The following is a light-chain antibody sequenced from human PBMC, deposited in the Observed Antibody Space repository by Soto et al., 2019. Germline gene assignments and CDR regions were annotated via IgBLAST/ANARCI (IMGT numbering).Light chain of an antibody. CDR3: QQNDSSPSWT. J-gene: IGKJ1*01. CDR2: GTS. Sequence: EIVMTHSPATLSFSPGEIATLSCRSIQSVSSSYLAWYQQKPGQAPRLLIYGTSSRATGISDRFRGSGSGTDFTLTISRLEPEDFAVYYCQQNDSSPSWTFGQGTKVDIK. V-gene: IGKV3-20*01. CDR1: QSVSSSY.